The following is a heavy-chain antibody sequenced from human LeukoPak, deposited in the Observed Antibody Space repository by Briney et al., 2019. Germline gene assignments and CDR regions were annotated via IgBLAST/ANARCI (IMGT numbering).Heavy chain of an antibody. D-gene: IGHD2-2*01. CDR1: GGSISSSSYY. CDR3: ARRLGGYCSSTSCYEGIDY. J-gene: IGHJ4*02. Sequence: SETLSLTCTVSGGSISSSSYYWGWIRQPPGKGLEWIGSIYYSGGTYYNPSLKSRVTISVDTSKNQFSLKLSSVTAADTAVYYCARRLGGYCSSTSCYEGIDYWGQGTLVTVSS. V-gene: IGHV4-39*01. CDR2: IYYSGGT.